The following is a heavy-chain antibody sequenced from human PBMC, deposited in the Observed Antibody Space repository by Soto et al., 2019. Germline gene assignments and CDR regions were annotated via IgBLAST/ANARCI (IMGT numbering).Heavy chain of an antibody. CDR1: DGSISSCY. CDR2: LYTSAST. V-gene: IGHV4-4*07. CDR3: ARENVTGWGRFDP. D-gene: IGHD2-21*02. Sequence: PSETLSLTSTVSDGSISSCYWSWIGQPAGNALGWILTLYTSASTNSSPSLKSRVTMPVDTSQAPSPLKLSSVPAADTAVYYFARENVTGWGRFDPWGQGTLVTVSS. J-gene: IGHJ5*02.